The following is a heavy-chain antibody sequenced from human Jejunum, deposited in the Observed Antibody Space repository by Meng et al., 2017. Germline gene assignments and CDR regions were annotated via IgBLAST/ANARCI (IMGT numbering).Heavy chain of an antibody. Sequence: QGSLVQSGAEVKKPGSSVKVSCKASGGTFSTYAITWVRQAPGQGLEWMGGIIPIFGTANYAQKFQGRVTITADESTSTAYMEFSSLRSEDTAVYYCARPNSGGNTYYFDYWGQGTLVTVSS. CDR1: GGTFSTYA. D-gene: IGHD4-23*01. CDR3: ARPNSGGNTYYFDY. J-gene: IGHJ4*02. CDR2: IIPIFGTA. V-gene: IGHV1-69*01.